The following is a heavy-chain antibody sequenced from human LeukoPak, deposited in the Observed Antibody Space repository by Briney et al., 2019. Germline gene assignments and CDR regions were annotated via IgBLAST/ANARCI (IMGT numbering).Heavy chain of an antibody. CDR2: IYYSGST. D-gene: IGHD6-19*01. Sequence: PSETLSLTCSVSDGSINSYYWNWIRQPPGKGLEWIGYIYYSGSTNYNPSLKSRVTISVDTSKNHFSLKLSSVTAADTAVYYCARVTTVAGSDYFDYWGQGTPVTVSS. CDR3: ARVTTVAGSDYFDY. V-gene: IGHV4-59*01. J-gene: IGHJ4*02. CDR1: DGSINSYY.